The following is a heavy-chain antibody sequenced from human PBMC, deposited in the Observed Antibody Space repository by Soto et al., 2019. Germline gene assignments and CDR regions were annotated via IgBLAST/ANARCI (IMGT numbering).Heavy chain of an antibody. Sequence: GGSLRLSCAASGFTFSSYGMHWVRQAPGKGLEWVAVISYDGSNKYYADSVKGRFTISRDNSKNTLYLQMNSLRAEDTAVYYCAKVTWIQLWLPSYGMDVWGQGTTVTVSS. J-gene: IGHJ6*02. CDR1: GFTFSSYG. CDR2: ISYDGSNK. CDR3: AKVTWIQLWLPSYGMDV. D-gene: IGHD5-18*01. V-gene: IGHV3-30*18.